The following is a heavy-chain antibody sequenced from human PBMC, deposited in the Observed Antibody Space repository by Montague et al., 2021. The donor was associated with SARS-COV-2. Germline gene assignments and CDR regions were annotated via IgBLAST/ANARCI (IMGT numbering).Heavy chain of an antibody. CDR3: ARWDPQTLTVIGLCGKWGSDY. D-gene: IGHD2-21*01. CDR1: GGSLSGYY. J-gene: IGHJ4*02. V-gene: IGHV4-34*01. CDR2: INHSGTT. Sequence: SETLSLTCAVYGGSLSGYYWAWIRQSPGKGLEWIAEINHSGTTNYNFNPSLRSRVTISVDTSKSQFSLKISSVTAADTGVYYCARWDPQTLTVIGLCGKWGSDYWGQGTLVTVSS.